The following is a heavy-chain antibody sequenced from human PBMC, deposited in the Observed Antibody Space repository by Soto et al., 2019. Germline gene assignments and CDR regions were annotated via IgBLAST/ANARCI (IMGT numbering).Heavy chain of an antibody. CDR1: GFPYSVYS. J-gene: IGHJ3*01. Sequence: DVQLAESGGGLVQPGGSLRLSCVASGFPYSVYSMDWVRQVPGKGLEWLAYVSPGGDTVHYADSVKGRFFISRDTPRNSVFLQMNSLRHEDTTVYYCVRGSRANCFDLWGPGTVVTVSS. CDR2: VSPGGDTV. CDR3: VRGSRANCFDL. V-gene: IGHV3-48*02.